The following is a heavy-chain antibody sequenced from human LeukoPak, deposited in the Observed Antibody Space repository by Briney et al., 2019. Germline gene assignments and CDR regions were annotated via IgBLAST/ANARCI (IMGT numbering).Heavy chain of an antibody. D-gene: IGHD3-10*01. Sequence: PGGSLRLSCVASGFSFSDYWMHWVRHVPGKGLAWVSRINTDGSTTDYADSVKGRFTISRDNAKNTLYLQMNSLRAEDTAAYYCARGMTYYFGSGKLDYWGQGALVTVSS. CDR1: GFSFSDYW. V-gene: IGHV3-74*01. CDR3: ARGMTYYFGSGKLDY. CDR2: INTDGSTT. J-gene: IGHJ4*02.